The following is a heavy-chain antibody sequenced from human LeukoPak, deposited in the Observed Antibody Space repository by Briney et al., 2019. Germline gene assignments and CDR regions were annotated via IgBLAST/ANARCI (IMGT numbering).Heavy chain of an antibody. D-gene: IGHD6-19*01. J-gene: IGHJ4*02. V-gene: IGHV3-30-3*01. CDR2: ISYDGSNK. CDR1: GFTFSSYA. Sequence: GGSLRLSCAASGFTFSSYAMHWVRQAPGKGLEWVAVISYDGSNKYYADSVKGRFTISRDNSKNTLYLQMNSLRAEDTAVYYCAKDLSVYSSGWYEFDYWGQGTLVTVSS. CDR3: AKDLSVYSSGWYEFDY.